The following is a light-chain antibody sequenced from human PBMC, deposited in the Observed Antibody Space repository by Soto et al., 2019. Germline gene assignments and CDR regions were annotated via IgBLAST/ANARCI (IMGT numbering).Light chain of an antibody. CDR3: WSCTSTRTPVI. J-gene: IGLJ2*01. CDR1: SSDVGGYNC. CDR2: EVN. Sequence: QSALTQPASVSGSPGQSITISCTGTSSDVGGYNCVSWYQQHPGKAPKLMIYEVNNRPSGGSARFSGSKSGDTASLTISGLQAEDEADYYCWSCTSTRTPVIFGGGTKLTVL. V-gene: IGLV2-14*01.